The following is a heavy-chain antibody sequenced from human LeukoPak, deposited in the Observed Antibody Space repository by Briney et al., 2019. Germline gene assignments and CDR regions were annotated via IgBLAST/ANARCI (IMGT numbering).Heavy chain of an antibody. CDR1: GITFSPHI. J-gene: IGHJ6*02. V-gene: IGHV3-30*03. CDR2: ISSDGTKE. Sequence: PGGSLRLSCAASGITFSPHIMCWVRQAPGKGLEWVTTISSDGTKEYYADSVKGRFTISRDNSKNTLSLQMSSLRAEDTAMYYCATAPHGMDVWGQGTRSPSP. CDR3: ATAPHGMDV.